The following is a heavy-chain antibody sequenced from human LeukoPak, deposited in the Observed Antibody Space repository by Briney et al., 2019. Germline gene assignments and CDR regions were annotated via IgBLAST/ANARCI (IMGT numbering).Heavy chain of an antibody. CDR1: GGSISSYY. Sequence: SETLSLTCTVSGGSISSYYWSWVRQPAGKGLEWIGRIYTSGSTNYNPSLKSRGTMSVDTSKNQFSLKLSSVTAADTAVYYCARRDGDTHWYFDLWGRGTLVTVSS. D-gene: IGHD4-17*01. J-gene: IGHJ2*01. CDR3: ARRDGDTHWYFDL. CDR2: IYTSGST. V-gene: IGHV4-4*07.